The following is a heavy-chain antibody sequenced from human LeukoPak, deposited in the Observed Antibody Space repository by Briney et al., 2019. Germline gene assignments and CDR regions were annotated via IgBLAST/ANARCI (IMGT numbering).Heavy chain of an antibody. D-gene: IGHD3-22*01. CDR2: ISYDGSNK. CDR3: AKDLVDYYDSSGYWGYYYYYGMDV. CDR1: GFTFSSYG. J-gene: IGHJ6*02. V-gene: IGHV3-30*18. Sequence: GGSLRLSCSASGFTFSSYGMHWVRQAPGKGLEWVAVISYDGSNKYYADSVKGRFTISRDNSKNTLYLQMNSLRAEDTAVYYCAKDLVDYYDSSGYWGYYYYYGMDVWGQGTTVTVSS.